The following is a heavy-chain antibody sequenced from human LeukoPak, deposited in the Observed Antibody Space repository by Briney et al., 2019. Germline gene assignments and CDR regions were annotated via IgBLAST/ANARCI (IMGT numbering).Heavy chain of an antibody. Sequence: IGEINHSGSTNYNPSLKSRVTISVDTSENQFSLKLSSVTAADTAVYYCARISKSDYYYFDYWGQGTLVTVSS. CDR3: ARISKSDYYYFDY. D-gene: IGHD4-17*01. V-gene: IGHV4-34*01. CDR2: INHSGST. J-gene: IGHJ4*02.